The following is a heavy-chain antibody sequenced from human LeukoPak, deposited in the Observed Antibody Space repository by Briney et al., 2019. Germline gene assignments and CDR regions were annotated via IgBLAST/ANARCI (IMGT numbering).Heavy chain of an antibody. V-gene: IGHV3-23*01. CDR2: ISGSGDST. CDR1: GFTFSIYA. CDR3: AKDLAAITMVRGVITAGDY. Sequence: GGSLRLSCAASGFTFSIYAMSWVRQAPGKGLEWVSDISGSGDSTYYADSVKGRFTISRDNSKNTLYLQMNSLRAEDTAVYYCAKDLAAITMVRGVITAGDYWGQGTLVTVSS. D-gene: IGHD3-10*01. J-gene: IGHJ4*02.